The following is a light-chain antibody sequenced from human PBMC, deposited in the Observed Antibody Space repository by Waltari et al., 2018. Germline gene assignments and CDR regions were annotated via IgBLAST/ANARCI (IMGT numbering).Light chain of an antibody. V-gene: IGLV3-1*01. CDR3: QALDTSTSVV. Sequence: SEVTQSPSVSVSPGETAIITCSGHRLGDKYVSWYQQTAGQSPLLLIYQDCKLPSGSPGRFSGSSSGNPATLTITAVQAADEGDYYCQALDTSTSVVFGGGTKLTVL. J-gene: IGLJ3*02. CDR2: QDC. CDR1: RLGDKY.